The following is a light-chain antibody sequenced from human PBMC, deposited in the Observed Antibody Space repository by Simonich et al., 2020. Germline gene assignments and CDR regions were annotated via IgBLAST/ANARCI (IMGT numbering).Light chain of an antibody. Sequence: QSALTQPASVSGSPGQSITISCTGTSSDVGGYNYVSWYQQHPGKAPKLMIYDVSKRPSGVSNRFSGSKSGKTASLTISGLQAEDEADYYCSSYTSSTWGVFGGGTKLTVL. CDR1: SSDVGGYNY. CDR2: DVS. V-gene: IGLV2-14*03. J-gene: IGLJ3*02. CDR3: SSYTSSTWGV.